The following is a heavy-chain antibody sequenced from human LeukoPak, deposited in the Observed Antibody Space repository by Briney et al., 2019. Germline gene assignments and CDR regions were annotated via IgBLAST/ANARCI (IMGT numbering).Heavy chain of an antibody. CDR3: ARHRRASYYYDSSGYYYDY. CDR2: IYYSGST. V-gene: IGHV4-59*08. CDR1: GGSISSYY. J-gene: IGHJ4*02. D-gene: IGHD3-22*01. Sequence: SETLSLTCTVSGGSISSYYWSWIRQPPGKGLEWIGYIYYSGSTNYNPSLKSRVTISVDTAKNQFSLKLSSVTAADTAVYYCARHRRASYYYDSSGYYYDYWGQGTLVTVSS.